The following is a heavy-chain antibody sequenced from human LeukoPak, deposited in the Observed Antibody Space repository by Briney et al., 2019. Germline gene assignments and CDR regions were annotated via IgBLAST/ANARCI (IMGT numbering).Heavy chain of an antibody. CDR3: AKVSSYDSSGYDAFDI. CDR1: GFTFSSYA. V-gene: IGHV3-23*01. Sequence: GGSLRLSCAASGFTFSSYAVSCVRQAPGKGLEWVSAISGSGGSTYYADSVKGRFTISRDNSKNTLYLQMNSLRAEDTAVYYCAKVSSYDSSGYDAFDIWGQGTMVTVSS. CDR2: ISGSGGST. D-gene: IGHD3-22*01. J-gene: IGHJ3*02.